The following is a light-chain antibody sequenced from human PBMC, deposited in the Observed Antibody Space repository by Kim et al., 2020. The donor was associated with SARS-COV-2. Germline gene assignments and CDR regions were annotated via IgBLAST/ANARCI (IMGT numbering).Light chain of an antibody. Sequence: DIQMTQSPSSLSASVGDRLTITCRASQGISNYLAWYQQKPGKVPKLLIYAASTLQPGVPSRFSGRGSGTDFTLTISSLQPEDVSTYYCQKYDSAPFTFGPGTKVDIK. CDR1: QGISNY. V-gene: IGKV1-27*01. CDR2: AAS. CDR3: QKYDSAPFT. J-gene: IGKJ3*01.